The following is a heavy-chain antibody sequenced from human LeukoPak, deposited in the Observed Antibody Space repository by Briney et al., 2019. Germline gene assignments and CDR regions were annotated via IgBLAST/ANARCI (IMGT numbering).Heavy chain of an antibody. CDR3: ARAKPKNMVRGLIMRRGSRYYDY. V-gene: IGHV3-53*01. J-gene: IGHJ4*02. CDR2: IYSGGST. D-gene: IGHD3-10*01. CDR1: GFTVSSNY. Sequence: GGSLRLSCTVSGFTVSSNYMSWVRQAPGKGLEWVSVIYSGGSTYYADSVKGRFTISRDNSKSTLYIQMNSLRAEDTAVYYCARAKPKNMVRGLIMRRGSRYYDYWGQGTLVTVSS.